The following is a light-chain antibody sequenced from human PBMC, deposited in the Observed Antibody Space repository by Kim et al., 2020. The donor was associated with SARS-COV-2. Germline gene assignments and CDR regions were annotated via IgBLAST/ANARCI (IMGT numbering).Light chain of an antibody. CDR1: RSVSSGY. CDR2: DAS. V-gene: IGKV3-20*01. Sequence: GEVVTLSCTASRSVSSGYLASYQQKPGQAPRLLIYDASNRATGIPDRFIGSGSGTDFTLTISRLEPEDFAVYYCQQYDSPPLTFGGGTKVDIK. J-gene: IGKJ4*01. CDR3: QQYDSPPLT.